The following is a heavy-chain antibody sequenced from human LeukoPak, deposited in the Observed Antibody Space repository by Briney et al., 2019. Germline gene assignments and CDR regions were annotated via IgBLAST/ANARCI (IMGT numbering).Heavy chain of an antibody. CDR1: GFTFSSYA. CDR3: VKDDSYYYDSGIYPY. Sequence: GGSLRLSCAASGFTFSSYAMSWVRQAPGKGLEWVSTFSGIGGSTYYADSVTGRFTISRDNSKNTLYLQMGSLRAEDTAIYYCVKDDSYYYDSGIYPYWGQGTLVTVSS. V-gene: IGHV3-23*01. J-gene: IGHJ4*02. D-gene: IGHD3-10*01. CDR2: FSGIGGST.